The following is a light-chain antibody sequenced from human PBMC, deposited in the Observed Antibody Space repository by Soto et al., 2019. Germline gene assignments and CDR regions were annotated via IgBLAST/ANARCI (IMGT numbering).Light chain of an antibody. CDR2: EVT. Sequence: QSALTQPASVSGSPGQSITISCTGTSSDVGGYNYVSWYQHHPGKAPKLIIYEVTNRPSGVSNRFSGSKSGNTASLTISGLQAEDEADYYCSSVTTSSTLVFGGGTKLTVL. J-gene: IGLJ3*02. CDR3: SSVTTSSTLV. CDR1: SSDVGGYNY. V-gene: IGLV2-14*01.